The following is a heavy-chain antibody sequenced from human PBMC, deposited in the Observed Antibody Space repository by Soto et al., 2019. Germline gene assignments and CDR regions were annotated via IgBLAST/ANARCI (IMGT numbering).Heavy chain of an antibody. Sequence: SETLSLTCAVSGYSISSGYFWGWIRQPPGRGLEWIGSIYHSGTTYYNPSLKSRVTISVDTSKNQFSLKLSSATAADTAVYYCARPTVGTTTGFDYWGQGTLVTVSS. CDR3: ARPTVGTTTGFDY. J-gene: IGHJ4*02. V-gene: IGHV4-38-2*01. D-gene: IGHD1-26*01. CDR2: IYHSGTT. CDR1: GYSISSGYF.